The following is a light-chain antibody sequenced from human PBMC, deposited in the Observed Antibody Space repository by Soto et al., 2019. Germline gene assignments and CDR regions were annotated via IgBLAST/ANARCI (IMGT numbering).Light chain of an antibody. CDR2: WAS. CDR3: QQYYSSLT. J-gene: IGKJ2*01. V-gene: IGKV4-1*01. CDR1: QTVFHSSYNKDF. Sequence: DIVMTQSPVSLSVSLGERATINCKSSQTVFHSSYNKDFLAWYQQKPGQPPKLLFYWASTRESGVPARFSGGGSGTDFSLTISSLQAEDVPVYYCQQYYSSLTFGQGTKVAIK.